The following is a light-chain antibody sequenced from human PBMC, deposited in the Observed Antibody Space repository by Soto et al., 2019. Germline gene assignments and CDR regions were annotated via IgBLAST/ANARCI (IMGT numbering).Light chain of an antibody. V-gene: IGKV1-39*01. CDR3: QQSYNSPRT. CDR1: QSVTTF. J-gene: IGKJ1*01. Sequence: DIQMTQSPSSLSASVGDRVTISCRTSQSVTTFLNWYQQKPEEAPKLLIYRASTLQTGIPSRFSGSGYGADFVLTIRSMQTEHFATYYCQQSYNSPRTFGLGTKVDIK. CDR2: RAS.